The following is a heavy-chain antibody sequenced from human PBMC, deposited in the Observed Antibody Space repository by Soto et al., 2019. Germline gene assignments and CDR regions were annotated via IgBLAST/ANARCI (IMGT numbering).Heavy chain of an antibody. Sequence: EVQLVESGGGLIKPGGSLRLSCAASGFTVSSKYMTWVRQAPGKGLEWVSVIYGGGTTYYADSVKGRFTISRDNSKNTLFLQVNSLRVEDTAVYYCVQTTGWPGFDFWGQGTLVTVSS. CDR2: IYGGGTT. CDR3: VQTTGWPGFDF. CDR1: GFTVSSKY. V-gene: IGHV3-53*01. D-gene: IGHD6-19*01. J-gene: IGHJ4*02.